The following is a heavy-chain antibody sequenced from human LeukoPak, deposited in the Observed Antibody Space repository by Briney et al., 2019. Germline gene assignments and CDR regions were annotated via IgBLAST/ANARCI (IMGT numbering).Heavy chain of an antibody. J-gene: IGHJ6*03. D-gene: IGHD3-3*01. CDR1: GFTFSSYT. V-gene: IGHV3-30-3*01. CDR2: ISYYASNK. CDR3: AKDVGRFLEWSNWHYYYMDV. Sequence: PGGSLRLSCAASGFTFSSYTMHWVRQAPGKGLEWVAVISYYASNKYYADSVKGRFTISRDNSKNTLYLQMNSLRAEDTAVYYCAKDVGRFLEWSNWHYYYMDVWGKGTTVTVSS.